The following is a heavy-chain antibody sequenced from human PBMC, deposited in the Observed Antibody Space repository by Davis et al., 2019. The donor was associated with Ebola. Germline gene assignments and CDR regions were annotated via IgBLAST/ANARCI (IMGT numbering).Heavy chain of an antibody. V-gene: IGHV3-30*18. CDR3: AKDRDAAAGFD. J-gene: IGHJ4*02. D-gene: IGHD6-13*01. CDR1: GFTFSSYG. CDR2: ISYDGSNK. Sequence: GGSLRLSCAASGFTFSSYGMHWVRQAPGKGLEWVAVISYDGSNKYYADSVKGRFTISRDNSKNTLYLQMNSLRAEDTAVYYCAKDRDAAAGFDWGQGTLVTVSP.